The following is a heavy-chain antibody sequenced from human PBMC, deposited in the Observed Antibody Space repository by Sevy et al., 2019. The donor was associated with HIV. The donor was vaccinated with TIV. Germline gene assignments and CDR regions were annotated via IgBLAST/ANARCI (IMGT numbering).Heavy chain of an antibody. CDR3: TCGYGRFDF. Sequence: GGSLRLSCAASGFTFSDSAMFWVRQASGRGLEWVGRIRTKPNNYATALVASLKDRFTISIDDSKYTTYLQMNSLQDEDSAIYLYTCGYGRFDFWGQGALVPVSS. V-gene: IGHV3-73*01. CDR1: GFTFSDSA. CDR2: IRTKPNNYAT. D-gene: IGHD4-17*01. J-gene: IGHJ4*02.